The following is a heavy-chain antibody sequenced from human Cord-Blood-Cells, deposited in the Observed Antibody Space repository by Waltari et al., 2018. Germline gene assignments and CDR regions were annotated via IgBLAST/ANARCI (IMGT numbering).Heavy chain of an antibody. CDR1: GYTCTSYG. CDR2: ISAYNGNT. Sequence: QVQLVQSGAEVKKPAASVKVSRTVSGYTCTSYGNSWVRQSPGQGLECMGWISAYNGNTNYAQKLQGRVTMTTDTSTSTAYMELRSLRSDDTAVYYCAREGSYYYYGMDVWGQGTTVTVSS. V-gene: IGHV1-18*01. CDR3: AREGSYYYYGMDV. J-gene: IGHJ6*02.